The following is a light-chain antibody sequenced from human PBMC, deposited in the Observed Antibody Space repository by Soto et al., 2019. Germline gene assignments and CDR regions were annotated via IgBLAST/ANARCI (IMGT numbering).Light chain of an antibody. V-gene: IGKV3-15*01. CDR1: QSVSSN. CDR3: QQYNNWWT. Sequence: DIVMTQSPSTLSVSPGDRATLSCRASQSVSSNLAWYQQKPGQAPRLLIYGASTRATGIPARFSGSGSGTEFTLTISSRQSEDFAVYYCQQYNNWWTFGQGTKVEIK. J-gene: IGKJ1*01. CDR2: GAS.